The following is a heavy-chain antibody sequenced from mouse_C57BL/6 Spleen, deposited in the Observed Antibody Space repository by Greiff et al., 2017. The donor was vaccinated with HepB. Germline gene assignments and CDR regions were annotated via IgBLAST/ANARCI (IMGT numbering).Heavy chain of an antibody. CDR3: TRRNPFAY. J-gene: IGHJ3*01. V-gene: IGHV1-15*01. CDR2: IDPETGGT. Sequence: VQLQQSGAELVRPGASVTLSCKASGYTFTDYEMHWVKQIPVHGLEWIGAIDPETGGTAYNQKFKGKAILTADKSSSTAYMELRSLTSEDSAVYYCTRRNPFAYWGQGTLVTVSA. CDR1: GYTFTDYE.